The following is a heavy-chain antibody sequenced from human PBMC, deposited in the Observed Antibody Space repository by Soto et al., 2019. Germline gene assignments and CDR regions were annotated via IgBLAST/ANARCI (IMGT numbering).Heavy chain of an antibody. CDR3: AHSSGWTVDY. Sequence: QITLKESGLTLVKPTQTLTLTCSFSGFSLTTAPMGVHWIRQPPGKALDWLALIYWDGNKYYSPSLKTRLTITKDSSKNQVVLTMTKMDPVDTGTYYCAHSSGWTVDYWGQGTLVAVSS. CDR2: IYWDGNK. CDR1: GFSLTTAPMG. D-gene: IGHD6-19*01. V-gene: IGHV2-5*02. J-gene: IGHJ4*02.